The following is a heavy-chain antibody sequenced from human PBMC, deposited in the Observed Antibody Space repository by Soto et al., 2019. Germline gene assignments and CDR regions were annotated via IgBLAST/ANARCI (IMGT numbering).Heavy chain of an antibody. CDR1: GGSISGYY. D-gene: IGHD2-8*01. CDR2: IYYSGST. V-gene: IGHV4-59*01. CDR3: ARANYFDI. Sequence: SETLSLTCTVSGGSISGYYWSWIRQPPGKGLEWVGNIYYSGSTNYNPSLKSRVTISVDTSKNQFSLKVSSVTAADTAVYYCARANYFDIWGQGTMVTV. J-gene: IGHJ3*02.